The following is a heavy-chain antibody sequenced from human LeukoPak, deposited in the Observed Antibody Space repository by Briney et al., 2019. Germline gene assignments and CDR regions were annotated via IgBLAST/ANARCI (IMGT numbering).Heavy chain of an antibody. J-gene: IGHJ4*02. CDR1: GFTFSSYA. D-gene: IGHD5-18*01. V-gene: IGHV3-23*01. Sequence: GESLRLSCEASGFTFSSYAMNWVRQAPGKGLEWVSIISGSAGIIYYADSVKGRFTISRDNSKNTLYLQMNSLRAEDTAVYYCAKDHTSIVGSFDSWGQGTLVTVSS. CDR2: ISGSAGII. CDR3: AKDHTSIVGSFDS.